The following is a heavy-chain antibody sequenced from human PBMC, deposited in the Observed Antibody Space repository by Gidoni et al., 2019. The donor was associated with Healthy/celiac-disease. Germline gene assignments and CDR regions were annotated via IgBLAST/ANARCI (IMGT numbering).Heavy chain of an antibody. CDR2: IKQDGSEK. CDR3: ARTDLYDSSGPLGDFDL. J-gene: IGHJ2*01. V-gene: IGHV3-7*01. D-gene: IGHD3-22*01. CDR1: GFTFSSYW. Sequence: EVQLVESGGGLVQPGGSLRLSCAASGFTFSSYWMGWVRQAPGKGLEWVANIKQDGSEKYYVDSVKGRFTISRDNAKNSLYLQMNSLRAEDTAVYYCARTDLYDSSGPLGDFDLWGRGTLVTVSS.